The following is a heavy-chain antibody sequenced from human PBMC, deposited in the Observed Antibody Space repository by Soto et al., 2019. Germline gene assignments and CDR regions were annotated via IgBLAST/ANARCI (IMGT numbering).Heavy chain of an antibody. CDR3: ARGLHSLFDY. V-gene: IGHV3-33*01. CDR2: ILYDGNNK. D-gene: IGHD2-21*01. J-gene: IGHJ4*02. CDR1: GXTFSSYG. Sequence: GSLRLSCAASGXTFSSYGMHWVRQAPGKGLEWVAVILYDGNNKYYADYVKRRFTISLYNSKNTLYLKMTSLRAEDTAIYYCARGLHSLFDYWGQGTLATVS.